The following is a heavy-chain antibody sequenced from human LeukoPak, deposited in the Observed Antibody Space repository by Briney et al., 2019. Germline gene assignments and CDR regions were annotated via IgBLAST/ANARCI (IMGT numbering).Heavy chain of an antibody. D-gene: IGHD2-2*01. V-gene: IGHV1-18*01. Sequence: ASVKVSCKASGYTFTSYGISWVRQAPGQGLEWMGWISAYNGNTNYAQKLQGRVTMTTDTSTSTAYTELRSLRSDDTAVYYCARELCSSTSCFDYWGQGTLVTVSS. J-gene: IGHJ4*02. CDR2: ISAYNGNT. CDR3: ARELCSSTSCFDY. CDR1: GYTFTSYG.